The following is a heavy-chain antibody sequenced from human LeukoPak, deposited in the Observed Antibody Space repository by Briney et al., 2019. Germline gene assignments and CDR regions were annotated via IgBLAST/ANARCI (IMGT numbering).Heavy chain of an antibody. J-gene: IGHJ4*02. D-gene: IGHD1-26*01. V-gene: IGHV4-59*06. CDR1: GFTFTDFY. Sequence: KPGGSLRLSCAASGFTFTDFYMSWIRQAPGKGLEWIGYIYYSGTTYYNPSLKSRVSISIDTSKNQFSLKLSSVTAADTAVYYCARSSVGDGYWGQGTLVTVSS. CDR3: ARSSVGDGY. CDR2: IYYSGTT.